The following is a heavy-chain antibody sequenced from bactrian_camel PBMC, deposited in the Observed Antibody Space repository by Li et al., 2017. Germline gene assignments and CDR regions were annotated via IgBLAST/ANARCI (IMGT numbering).Heavy chain of an antibody. V-gene: IGHV3S55*01. CDR1: GFTHTEYC. Sequence: HVQLVESGGGSVKAGTSLTLSCATSGFTHTEYCLAWFRQAPGKQREQRELIADVHSEGATWVADSVKGRFTISQDNANNTLYLQMNSLKPEDTAMYYCAADLATRRLITRATMLGRSWYNYWGQGTQVTVS. J-gene: IGHJ4*01. CDR3: AADLATRRLITRATMLGRSWYNY. CDR2: VHSEGAT. D-gene: IGHD4*01.